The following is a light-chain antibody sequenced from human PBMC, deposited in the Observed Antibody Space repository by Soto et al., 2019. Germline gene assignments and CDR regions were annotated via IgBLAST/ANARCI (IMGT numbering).Light chain of an antibody. CDR1: SSNIGGNS. Sequence: QSVMTQPPSVSAAPGQTVTISCSGSSSNIGGNSVSWYQQLPRTAPKLLIYYDNKRPSAIPDRFSGSKSGTSATLGITGFQTGDEADYYCGSWDSSLSAYVFGTGTKVTVL. CDR3: GSWDSSLSAYV. V-gene: IGLV1-51*01. CDR2: YDN. J-gene: IGLJ1*01.